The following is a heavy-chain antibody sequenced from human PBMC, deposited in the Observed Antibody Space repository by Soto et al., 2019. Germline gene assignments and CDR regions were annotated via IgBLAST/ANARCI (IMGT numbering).Heavy chain of an antibody. CDR3: GRGSPGAPASTPTPYYFDY. V-gene: IGHV1-69*02. J-gene: IGHJ4*02. Sequence: SVKVSCKASGGTFSSYTISWVRQAPGQGLEWMGRIIPILGIANYAQKFQGRVTITADKSTSTAYMGLSSLRSEDTAVYYCGRGSPGAPASTPTPYYFDYWGQGTLVTVSS. CDR1: GGTFSSYT. CDR2: IIPILGIA.